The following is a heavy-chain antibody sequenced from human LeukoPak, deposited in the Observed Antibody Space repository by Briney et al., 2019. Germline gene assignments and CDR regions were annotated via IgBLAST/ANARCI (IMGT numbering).Heavy chain of an antibody. CDR1: GGSFSGYY. D-gene: IGHD3-10*01. CDR2: INHSGST. Sequence: SETLSLTCAVYGGSFSGYYWSWIRQPPGKGLEWIGEINHSGSTNYNPSLKSRVTISVDTSKNQFSLKLSSVTAADTAVYYCASRALLWFGYTRFDPWGQGTLVTVSS. CDR3: ASRALLWFGYTRFDP. J-gene: IGHJ5*02. V-gene: IGHV4-34*01.